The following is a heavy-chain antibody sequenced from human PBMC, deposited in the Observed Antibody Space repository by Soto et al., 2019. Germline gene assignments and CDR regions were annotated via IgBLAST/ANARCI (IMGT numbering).Heavy chain of an antibody. V-gene: IGHV1-18*01. D-gene: IGHD2-2*03. CDR3: ASGYCISTSCRVSDAFDI. CDR1: GGTFSSYA. Sequence: VASVKVSCKASGGTFSSYAISWVRQAPGQGLEWMGWISAYNGNTNYAQKLQGRVTMTTDTSTSTAYMELRSLRSDDTAVYYCASGYCISTSCRVSDAFDIWGQGTMVTVSS. CDR2: ISAYNGNT. J-gene: IGHJ3*02.